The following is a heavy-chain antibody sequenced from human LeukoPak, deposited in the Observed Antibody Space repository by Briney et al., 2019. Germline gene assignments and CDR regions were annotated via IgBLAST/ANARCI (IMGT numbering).Heavy chain of an antibody. CDR1: GFTFSIYA. CDR3: AKKGYYDGSGYYMYYFDH. D-gene: IGHD3-22*01. CDR2: ISGSGGTA. V-gene: IGHV3-23*01. Sequence: PRGSLRLSCAASGFTFSIYAMSWVRQAPGKGLEWVSAISGSGGTAYYADSVKGRFTISRDNSKNTLYLQVNSLRAKDTAVYYCAKKGYYDGSGYYMYYFDHWGQGTLVTVSS. J-gene: IGHJ4*02.